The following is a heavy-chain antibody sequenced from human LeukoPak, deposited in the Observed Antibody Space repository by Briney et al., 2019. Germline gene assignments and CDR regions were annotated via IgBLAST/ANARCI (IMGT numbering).Heavy chain of an antibody. CDR2: ISGSGDST. CDR3: AKVEGAYYDFWSGYYPNDAFDI. V-gene: IGHV3-23*01. D-gene: IGHD3-3*01. CDR1: GFTFSSYA. J-gene: IGHJ3*02. Sequence: GGSLRLSCVASGFTFSSYAMSWVRQAPGKGLEWVSAISGSGDSTYYADSVKGRFSISRDSSKNTLYLQMNSLRAEDTAVYYCAKVEGAYYDFWSGYYPNDAFDIWGQGTMVTVSS.